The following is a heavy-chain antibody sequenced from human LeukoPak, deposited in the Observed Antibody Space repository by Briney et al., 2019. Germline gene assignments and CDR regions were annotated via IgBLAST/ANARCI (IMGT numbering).Heavy chain of an antibody. Sequence: GGSLRLSCAASGFTFSSFSMSWVRQAPGKGLEWVANLKEDGTEEEYLDSVKGRFTISRDNAKNSLDLQMNSLRAEDTAVYYCARSALSGIDYWGQGTLVTVSS. D-gene: IGHD2/OR15-2a*01. V-gene: IGHV3-7*01. CDR2: LKEDGTEE. CDR1: GFTFSSFS. CDR3: ARSALSGIDY. J-gene: IGHJ4*02.